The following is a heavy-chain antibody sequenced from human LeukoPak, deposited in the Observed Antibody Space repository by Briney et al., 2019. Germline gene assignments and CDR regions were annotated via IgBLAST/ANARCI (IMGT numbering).Heavy chain of an antibody. J-gene: IGHJ4*02. CDR3: ATSVYDSSGYSFDY. CDR1: GGSISSGGYY. Sequence: SETLSLTCTVSGGSISSGGYYWSWIRQHPGKGLEWIGYIYYSGSTYYNPSLKSRVTISVDTSKNQFSLKLSSVTAADTAVYYCATSVYDSSGYSFDYWGQGTLVTVSS. D-gene: IGHD3-22*01. V-gene: IGHV4-31*03. CDR2: IYYSGST.